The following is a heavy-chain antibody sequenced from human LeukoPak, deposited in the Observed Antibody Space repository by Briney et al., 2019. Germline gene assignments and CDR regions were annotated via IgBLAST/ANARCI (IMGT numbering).Heavy chain of an antibody. J-gene: IGHJ6*03. V-gene: IGHV3-11*01. D-gene: IGHD6-13*01. CDR1: GFTFSDYY. Sequence: NPGGSLRLSCAASGFTFSDYYMSWIRQAPGKGLEWVSYISSSGSTIYYADSVKGRFTISRVNAKNSLYLQMNSLRAEDTAVYYCARGASSSWGYYYYYYYMDVWGKGTTVTISS. CDR3: ARGASSSWGYYYYYYYMDV. CDR2: ISSSGSTI.